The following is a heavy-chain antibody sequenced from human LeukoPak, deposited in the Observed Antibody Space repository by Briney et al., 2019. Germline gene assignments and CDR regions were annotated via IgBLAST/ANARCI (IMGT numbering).Heavy chain of an antibody. D-gene: IGHD3-9*01. CDR1: GGTFSSYA. J-gene: IGHJ6*02. Sequence: SVKVSCKASGGTFSSYAISWVRQAPGQGLEWMGGIIPIFGTANYAQKFQGRVTITADESTGTAYMELSSLRSEDTAVYYCARVGSPSFDWQYYYYYGMDVWGQGTTVTVSS. CDR2: IIPIFGTA. CDR3: ARVGSPSFDWQYYYYYGMDV. V-gene: IGHV1-69*13.